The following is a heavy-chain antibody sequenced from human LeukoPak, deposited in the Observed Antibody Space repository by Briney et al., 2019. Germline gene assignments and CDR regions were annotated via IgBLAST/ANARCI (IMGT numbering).Heavy chain of an antibody. CDR2: IYYSGST. CDR3: ASRSGPGYYYDSSGYYLGFDY. V-gene: IGHV4-39*07. D-gene: IGHD3-22*01. Sequence: ETLSLTCTVSGGSIISSSYYWGWIREPPGKGLEWFGSIYYSGSTYYNQSLKSRFTISVDTSKNQFSLKLSSVTAADTAVYYCASRSGPGYYYDSSGYYLGFDYWGQGTLVTVSS. J-gene: IGHJ4*02. CDR1: GGSIISSSYY.